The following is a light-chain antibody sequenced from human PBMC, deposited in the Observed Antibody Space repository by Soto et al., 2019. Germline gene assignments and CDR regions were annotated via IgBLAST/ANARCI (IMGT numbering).Light chain of an antibody. V-gene: IGKV3-15*01. CDR3: HQYNFWPA. CDR1: QSISSN. CDR2: GAS. Sequence: RVMTPSTDTLSVSPGERATLSCRASQSISSNLAWYLQKVGQAPRLLIYGASTRAPGISARFSGSGSGTEFTLTISSLQSEDFAVYYCHQYNFWPAFGQGTKV. J-gene: IGKJ1*01.